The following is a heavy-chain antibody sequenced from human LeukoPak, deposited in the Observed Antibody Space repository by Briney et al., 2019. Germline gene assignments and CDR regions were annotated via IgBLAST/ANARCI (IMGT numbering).Heavy chain of an antibody. CDR2: IPYDGSNK. J-gene: IGHJ4*02. V-gene: IGHV3-30*18. Sequence: GRSLRLSCAASGFTFSSYGMHWVRQAPGKGLEWVAVIPYDGSNKYYADSVKGRFTISRDNSKNTLYLQMNSLRAEDTAVYYCAKDTSPSGYDHFDYWGQGTLVTVSS. CDR3: AKDTSPSGYDHFDY. D-gene: IGHD5-12*01. CDR1: GFTFSSYG.